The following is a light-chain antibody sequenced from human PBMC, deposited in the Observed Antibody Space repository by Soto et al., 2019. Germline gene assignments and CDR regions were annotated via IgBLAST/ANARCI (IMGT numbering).Light chain of an antibody. CDR3: QQYGSSPPIT. Sequence: EIVLTQSTGTLSLSPGERATLSCRASQSVSSSYLAWYQQKPGQAPRLLIYGASSRATGIPDRFSGSGSGTDFTLTISRLEPEDFAVYYCQQYGSSPPITFGQVTRLDIK. CDR2: GAS. V-gene: IGKV3-20*01. J-gene: IGKJ5*01. CDR1: QSVSSSY.